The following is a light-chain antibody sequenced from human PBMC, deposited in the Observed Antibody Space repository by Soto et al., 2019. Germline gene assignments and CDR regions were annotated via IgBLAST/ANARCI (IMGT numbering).Light chain of an antibody. V-gene: IGKV1-5*01. CDR1: QSINNW. CDR2: DAS. CDR3: QQYNTYST. Sequence: DIQMTQSPSTLSASVGDRVTITCRASQSINNWLAWYQQKPGKAPKLLIYDASSLESGVPSRFSGSGSGTEFTLTISSLQPADFATYYCQQYNTYSTFGQGTKVDIK. J-gene: IGKJ1*01.